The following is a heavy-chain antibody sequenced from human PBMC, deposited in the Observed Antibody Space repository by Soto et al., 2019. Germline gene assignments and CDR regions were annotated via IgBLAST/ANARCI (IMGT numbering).Heavy chain of an antibody. CDR1: GFTFSSYA. D-gene: IGHD3-22*01. Sequence: PGGSLRLSCAASGFTFSSYAMSWVRQAPGKGLELVSAISGSGGSTYYADSVKGRFTISRDNSKNTLYLQMNSLRAEDTAVYYCAKDRGYYDSSGYSSTDAFDIWGQGTMVTVSS. CDR2: ISGSGGST. V-gene: IGHV3-23*01. CDR3: AKDRGYYDSSGYSSTDAFDI. J-gene: IGHJ3*02.